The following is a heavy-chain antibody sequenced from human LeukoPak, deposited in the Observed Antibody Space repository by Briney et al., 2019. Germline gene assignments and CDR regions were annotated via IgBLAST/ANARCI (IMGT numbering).Heavy chain of an antibody. Sequence: ASVKVSCKPSGYTFTGYYMNWVRQAPGQGLEWMGWINPHSGATNYAQKFQGRVTMTRDTSISTAYMELSRLRSDDTAVYYCARVDYDFWSGDYWGQGTLVTVSS. V-gene: IGHV1-2*02. D-gene: IGHD3-3*01. CDR2: INPHSGAT. J-gene: IGHJ4*02. CDR1: GYTFTGYY. CDR3: ARVDYDFWSGDY.